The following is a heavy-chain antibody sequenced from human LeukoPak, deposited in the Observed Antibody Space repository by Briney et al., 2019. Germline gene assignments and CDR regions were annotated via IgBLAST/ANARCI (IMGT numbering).Heavy chain of an antibody. J-gene: IGHJ4*02. V-gene: IGHV1-69*05. D-gene: IGHD4-17*01. CDR1: GGTLSNFA. CDR2: IIPIFDTA. CDR3: ARELQPQTTVPTYDY. Sequence: SVTVSCKASGGTLSNFAISWVRQAPGQRLEWMGGIIPIFDTANYPQRFQGRVSISTDKSTSTAYMELRSLRSDDTAVYYCARELQPQTTVPTYDYWGQGTLVTVSS.